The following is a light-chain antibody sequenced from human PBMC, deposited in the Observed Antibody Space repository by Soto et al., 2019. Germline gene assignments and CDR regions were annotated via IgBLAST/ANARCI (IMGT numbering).Light chain of an antibody. CDR2: EVT. CDR3: CSYAGSRNYYL. Sequence: QSALTQPRSVSGSPGQSVTISCSGTSSDVGDYDYVSWYQQHPGKVPKLIIYEVTKRPSGVPDRFSGSKSGNTASLTVSGLQADDEADYYCCSYAGSRNYYLFGPGTKVTVL. CDR1: SSDVGDYDY. J-gene: IGLJ1*01. V-gene: IGLV2-11*01.